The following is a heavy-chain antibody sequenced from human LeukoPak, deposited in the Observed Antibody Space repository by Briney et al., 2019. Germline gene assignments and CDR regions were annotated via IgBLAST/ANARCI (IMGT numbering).Heavy chain of an antibody. CDR3: ARAYLGYYDFWSGYNYFDY. CDR1: GYTFTGYY. D-gene: IGHD3-3*01. Sequence: GASVKVSCKASGYTFTGYYMHWVRQAPGQGLEWMGWINPNSGGTNYAQKFQGRVTMTRDTSISTAYMELSRLRSDDTAVYYCARAYLGYYDFWSGYNYFDYWGQGTLVTVSS. V-gene: IGHV1-2*02. J-gene: IGHJ4*02. CDR2: INPNSGGT.